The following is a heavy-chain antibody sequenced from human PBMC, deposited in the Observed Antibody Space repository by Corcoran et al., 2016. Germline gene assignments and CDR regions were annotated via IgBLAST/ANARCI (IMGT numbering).Heavy chain of an antibody. CDR2: ISYDGSNK. J-gene: IGHJ2*01. Sequence: QVQLVESEGGVVQPGRSLRLSCAASGFTFSSYGMHWVRQAPGKGLEWVAVISYDGSNKYYADSVKGRFTISRDNSKNTLYLQMNSLRAEDTAVYYGAKDHWDYYDRGMGYFDLWGRGTLVTVSS. CDR1: GFTFSSYG. V-gene: IGHV3-30*18. CDR3: AKDHWDYYDRGMGYFDL. D-gene: IGHD3-22*01.